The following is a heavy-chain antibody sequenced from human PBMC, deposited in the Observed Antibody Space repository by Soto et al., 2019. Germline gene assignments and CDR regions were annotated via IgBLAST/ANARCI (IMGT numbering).Heavy chain of an antibody. J-gene: IGHJ4*02. CDR1: GFIFSTHL. V-gene: IGHV3-7*01. Sequence: GSLRPSCAAPGFIFSTHLVSWGPQIPGEGLEWVANIQQDGSEKYYVDSVKGRFTISRDNAKNSLFLQMNSLRVEDTAVYYCARDRGWNIVVLPASFDFWGQGALVTVSS. D-gene: IGHD2-15*01. CDR3: ARDRGWNIVVLPASFDF. CDR2: IQQDGSEK.